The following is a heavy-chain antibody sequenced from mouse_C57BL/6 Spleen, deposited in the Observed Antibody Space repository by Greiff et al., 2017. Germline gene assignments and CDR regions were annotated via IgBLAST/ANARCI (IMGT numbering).Heavy chain of an antibody. CDR3: ARSDDYPYAMDY. J-gene: IGHJ4*01. D-gene: IGHD2-4*01. CDR2: IDPSDSYT. CDR1: GYTFTSYW. V-gene: IGHV1-69*01. Sequence: QVQLQQPGAELVMPGASVKLSCKASGYTFTSYWMHWVKQRPGQGLEWIGAIDPSDSYTNYNQKFKGKSTLTVDKSSSTAYMQLSSLTSEDSAVYYCARSDDYPYAMDYWGQGTSVTVSS.